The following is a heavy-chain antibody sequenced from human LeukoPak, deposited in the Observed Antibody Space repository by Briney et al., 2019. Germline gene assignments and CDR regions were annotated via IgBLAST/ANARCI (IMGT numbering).Heavy chain of an antibody. CDR3: ARGISMDV. Sequence: PGGSLRLSCAASGFTFSSYSMHWVRQAPGKGLVWVSRIKTDGSVTNYADSVEGRFTISRDNAKNTLYLQMNSLRVEDTAVYYCARGISMDVWGQGTTVTVSS. V-gene: IGHV3-74*01. CDR1: GFTFSSYS. CDR2: IKTDGSVT. J-gene: IGHJ6*02.